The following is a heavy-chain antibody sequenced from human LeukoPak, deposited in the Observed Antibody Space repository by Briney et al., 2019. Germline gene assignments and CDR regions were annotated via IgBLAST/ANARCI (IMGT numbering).Heavy chain of an antibody. Sequence: GGSLGLSCAASGFTFSSYAMSWVRQAPGKGLEWVSAISGSGGSTYYADSVKGRFTISRDNSKNTLYLQMNSLRAEDTAVYYCAKLLRYFDWAIDYWGQGTLVTVSS. V-gene: IGHV3-23*01. CDR1: GFTFSSYA. D-gene: IGHD3-9*01. J-gene: IGHJ4*02. CDR2: ISGSGGST. CDR3: AKLLRYFDWAIDY.